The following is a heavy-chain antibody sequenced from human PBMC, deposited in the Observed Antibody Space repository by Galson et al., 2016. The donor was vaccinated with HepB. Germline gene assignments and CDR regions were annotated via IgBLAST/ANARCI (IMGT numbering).Heavy chain of an antibody. CDR3: ARDPSGDGAYDPRFDF. V-gene: IGHV4-39*07. Sequence: SETLSLTCTVSGASIGGSSYNWGWIRQPPGKGLEWIGSVYYTGRTYYKPSLKGRVTISVDTSKSQFSLKLASVTAADAAVYYCARDPSGDGAYDPRFDFWGQGTLVTVSS. CDR1: GASIGGSSYN. D-gene: IGHD5-12*01. J-gene: IGHJ4*02. CDR2: VYYTGRT.